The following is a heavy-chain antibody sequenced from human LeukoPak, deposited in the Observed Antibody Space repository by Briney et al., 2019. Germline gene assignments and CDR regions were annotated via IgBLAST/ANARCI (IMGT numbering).Heavy chain of an antibody. D-gene: IGHD6-19*01. CDR1: GFTFSSST. CDR2: ISSRSTYI. J-gene: IGHJ6*03. Sequence: GGSLRLSCEDSGFTFSSSTMNWVRQAPGKGLEWVSSISSRSTYIYYADSVKGRFTISRDNAKNSVYLQRNSLRAEDTAVYYCARDGRHSSGWIFFMEVWGKGTTVTISS. V-gene: IGHV3-21*01. CDR3: ARDGRHSSGWIFFMEV.